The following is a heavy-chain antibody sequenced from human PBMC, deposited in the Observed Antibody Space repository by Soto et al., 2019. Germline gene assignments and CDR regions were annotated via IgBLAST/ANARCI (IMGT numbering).Heavy chain of an antibody. CDR1: GSSIITDNYF. CDR3: ARRRASDYGGNHHPYYFDR. J-gene: IGHJ4*02. CDR2: ISYSGRT. D-gene: IGHD4-17*01. V-gene: IGHV4-39*01. Sequence: SETLSLTCPVSGSSIITDNYFWVRSRQSPRRGLELIGSISYSGRTYDNPSLQSRVTISIDASKNQFSLKLTSVTTADTAVYYCARRRASDYGGNHHPYYFDRWGQGALVTVSS.